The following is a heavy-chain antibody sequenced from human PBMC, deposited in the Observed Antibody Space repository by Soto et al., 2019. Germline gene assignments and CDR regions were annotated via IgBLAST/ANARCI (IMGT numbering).Heavy chain of an antibody. D-gene: IGHD1-26*01. Sequence: SETLSLTCTVSGGSISSYYWGWIRQPPGKGLEWIGYIYYSGSTNYNPSLRSRVTISVDTSKNQFSLKLSSVTAADTAVYYCARHLLPVGGDAFDIWGQGTMVTVSS. CDR1: GGSISSYY. CDR2: IYYSGST. J-gene: IGHJ3*02. V-gene: IGHV4-59*08. CDR3: ARHLLPVGGDAFDI.